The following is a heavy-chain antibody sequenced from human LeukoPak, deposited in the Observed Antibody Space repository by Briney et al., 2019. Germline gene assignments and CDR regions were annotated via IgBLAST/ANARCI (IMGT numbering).Heavy chain of an antibody. CDR2: IIDSGNSM. CDR3: AKDGEMATTYYFDY. Sequence: GGSLRLSCAASGFTFSSCAMSWVRQAPGKGLEWVSTIIDSGNSMYYADSAEGRFTISRDNSKNTLYLQMNSLRAEDTAVYYCAKDGEMATTYYFDYWGQGTLVTVSS. CDR1: GFTFSSCA. J-gene: IGHJ4*02. D-gene: IGHD5-24*01. V-gene: IGHV3-23*01.